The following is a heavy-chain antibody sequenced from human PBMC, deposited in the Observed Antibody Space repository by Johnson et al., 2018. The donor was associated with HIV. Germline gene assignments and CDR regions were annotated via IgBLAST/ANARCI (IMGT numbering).Heavy chain of an antibody. D-gene: IGHD6-6*01. CDR1: GFTFSTYA. V-gene: IGHV3-30-3*01. J-gene: IGHJ3*02. CDR2: ISYDGSTK. Sequence: QVQLVESGGGVVQPGRSLRLSCAASGFTFSTYAIHWVRQAPGKGLEWVAIISYDGSTKYYADSVKGRFTISRDNSKNSLYLQMNTLRAEDTAVYYCASGVTARAPLLICVQGTMVTVSS. CDR3: ASGVTARAPLLI.